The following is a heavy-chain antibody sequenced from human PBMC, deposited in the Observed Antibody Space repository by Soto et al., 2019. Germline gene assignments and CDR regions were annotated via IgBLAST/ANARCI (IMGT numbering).Heavy chain of an antibody. CDR1: GGTFSSYA. CDR2: IIPIFGTA. CDR3: ARDLLGDSSSPGVGN. Sequence: QVQLVQSGAEVQKPGSSVKVSCKASGGTFSSYAISWVRQAPGQGLAWMGGIIPIFGTANYAQKFQGSVTITADESTSTAYMELSSLRSEDTVVYYCARDLLGDSSSPGVGNWGQGTLVTVSS. J-gene: IGHJ4*02. V-gene: IGHV1-69*01. D-gene: IGHD6-6*01.